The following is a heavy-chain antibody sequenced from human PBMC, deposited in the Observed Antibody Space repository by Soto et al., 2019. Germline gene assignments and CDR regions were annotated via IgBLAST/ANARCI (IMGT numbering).Heavy chain of an antibody. CDR3: ARDQGYSSSWYEVYYYSYGMDV. Sequence: QVQLVQSGAEVKKPGASVKVSCKASGYTFTGYYMHWVRQAPGQGLEWMGWINPNSGGTNYAQKFQGWVTMTRDTSISTAYMELSRLRSDDTAVYYCARDQGYSSSWYEVYYYSYGMDVWGQGTTVTVSS. J-gene: IGHJ6*02. D-gene: IGHD6-13*01. CDR2: INPNSGGT. CDR1: GYTFTGYY. V-gene: IGHV1-2*04.